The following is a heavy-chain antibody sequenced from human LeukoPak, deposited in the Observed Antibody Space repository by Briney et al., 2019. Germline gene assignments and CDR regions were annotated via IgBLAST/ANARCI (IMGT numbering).Heavy chain of an antibody. Sequence: GGSLRLSCPASGFTFSSYGMHWVRQAPGKGLEGGAMIWYDGSNMYYADSVKGRFTISRDNSKNTVFLQMNSLRAEDTGVYYCARGGCARSSCYDNWGQGTLVTVSS. CDR2: IWYDGSNM. CDR3: ARGGCARSSCYDN. D-gene: IGHD6-13*01. J-gene: IGHJ4*02. V-gene: IGHV3-33*01. CDR1: GFTFSSYG.